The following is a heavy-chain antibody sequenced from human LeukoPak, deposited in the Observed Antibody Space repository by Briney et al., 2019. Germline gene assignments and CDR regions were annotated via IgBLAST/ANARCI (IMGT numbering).Heavy chain of an antibody. CDR1: GFTFSSYW. D-gene: IGHD6-13*01. CDR2: IKQGGGEK. J-gene: IGHJ4*02. Sequence: GGSLRLSCAASGFTFSSYWMSWVRQAPGKGLEWVANIKQGGGEKYYVDSVKGRFTISRDNSKNTLYLQMNSLRAEDTAVYYCAKDLYSSSWYEGFDYWGQGTLVTVSS. V-gene: IGHV3-7*05. CDR3: AKDLYSSSWYEGFDY.